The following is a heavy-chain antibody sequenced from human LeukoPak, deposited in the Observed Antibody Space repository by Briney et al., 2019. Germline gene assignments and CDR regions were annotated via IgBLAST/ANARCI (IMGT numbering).Heavy chain of an antibody. CDR3: ARRWDISARQGWIDP. CDR2: IKHSGDA. D-gene: IGHD1-26*01. Sequence: SETLSLTCAVSGGSLSGYYWSWIRQPPGKGLEWIAEIKHSGDANYNPSLKSRITISIDTSKNQIFLKLKSVTAADTARYYCARRWDISARQGWIDPWGQGTLVTVSS. J-gene: IGHJ5*02. V-gene: IGHV4-34*10. CDR1: GGSLSGYY.